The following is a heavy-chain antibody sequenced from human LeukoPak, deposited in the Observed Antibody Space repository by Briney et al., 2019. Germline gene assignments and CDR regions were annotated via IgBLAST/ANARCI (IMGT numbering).Heavy chain of an antibody. CDR3: ASGGWYRGY. D-gene: IGHD2-15*01. CDR1: GGSFSGYY. CDR2: INHRGST. Sequence: RTSETLSLTCAVYGGSFSGYYWTWIRQTPGKGLEWIGEINHRGSTNYNPSLESRVTISVDTSKNHFSLDLTSATAADTAVYYCASGGWYRGYWGQGTLVTVSS. J-gene: IGHJ4*02. V-gene: IGHV4-34*01.